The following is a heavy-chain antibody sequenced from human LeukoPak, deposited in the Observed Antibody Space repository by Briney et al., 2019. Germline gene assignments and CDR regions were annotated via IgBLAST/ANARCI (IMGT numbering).Heavy chain of an antibody. CDR3: ARNDSSGYFDY. Sequence: SETLSLTCDVSDYSISSGNYWGWIRQPPGKGLEWIGSVYHSGSTHYSPSLKSRVTIAVDTSKNQFSLKLSSVTAADMAVYYCARNDSSGYFDYWGQGTLVTVSS. CDR1: DYSISSGNY. CDR2: VYHSGST. V-gene: IGHV4-38-2*01. D-gene: IGHD3-22*01. J-gene: IGHJ4*02.